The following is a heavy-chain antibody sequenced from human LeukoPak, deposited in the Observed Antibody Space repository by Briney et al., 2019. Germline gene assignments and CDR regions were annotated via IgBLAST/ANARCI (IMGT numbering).Heavy chain of an antibody. CDR1: GFTFSSYG. CDR3: ANLYSYGGEGFDY. D-gene: IGHD5-18*01. J-gene: IGHJ4*02. CDR2: ISYDGSNK. V-gene: IGHV3-30*18. Sequence: GGSLRLSCAASGFTFSSYGMHWVRQAPGKGLEWVAVISYDGSNKYYADSVKGRFTISRDNSKNTLYLQMNSLRAEDTAVYYCANLYSYGGEGFDYWGQGTLVTVSS.